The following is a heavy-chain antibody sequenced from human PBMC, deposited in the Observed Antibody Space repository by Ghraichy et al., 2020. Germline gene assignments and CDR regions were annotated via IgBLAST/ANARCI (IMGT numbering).Heavy chain of an antibody. CDR2: INHSGST. CDR1: GGSFSGYY. J-gene: IGHJ5*02. V-gene: IGHV4-34*01. Sequence: SETLSLTCAVYGGSFSGYYWSWIRQPPGKGLEWIGEINHSGSTNYNPSLKSRVTISVDTSKNQFSLKLSSVTAADTAVYYCARGLGVVPAAILHRISGPRALGWFDPWGQGTLVTVSS. D-gene: IGHD2-2*01. CDR3: ARGLGVVPAAILHRISGPRALGWFDP.